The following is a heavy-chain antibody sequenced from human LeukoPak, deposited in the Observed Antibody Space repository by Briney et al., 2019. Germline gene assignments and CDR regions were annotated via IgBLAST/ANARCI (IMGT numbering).Heavy chain of an antibody. J-gene: IGHJ6*01. Sequence: ASVKVSCKASGYNFISYYMHWVRQAPGQGLEWMGIINPSGGSTSYAQKFQDRVTMTRDTSTSTVYMELSSLKSEDTAVYYCARGIVVLVDVFRYYSYGMDVWGKGPRSPSPQ. V-gene: IGHV1-46*01. D-gene: IGHD1-26*01. CDR3: ARGIVVLVDVFRYYSYGMDV. CDR2: INPSGGST. CDR1: GYNFISYY.